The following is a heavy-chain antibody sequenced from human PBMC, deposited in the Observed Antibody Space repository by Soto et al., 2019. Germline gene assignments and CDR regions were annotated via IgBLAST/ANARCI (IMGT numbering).Heavy chain of an antibody. D-gene: IGHD3-22*01. V-gene: IGHV3-9*01. CDR1: GFTFDDYS. CDR3: TKDLSGLYYDSSVYYPLGFDY. J-gene: IGHJ4*02. Sequence: SLKISCAASGFTFDDYSMHWVRQAPGKGLEWVSGISLNSGSIGYAVSVKGRFTISRDNAKNSLYLQMNSLIAEDTVLYYCTKDLSGLYYDSSVYYPLGFDYWGQGTLVTVSS. CDR2: ISLNSGSI.